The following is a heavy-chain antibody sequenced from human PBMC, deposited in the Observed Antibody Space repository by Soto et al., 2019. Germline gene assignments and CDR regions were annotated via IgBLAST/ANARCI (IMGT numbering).Heavy chain of an antibody. CDR2: TYYSGST. CDR3: ASGRLKYYYYMDV. CDR1: GGSISSSSYY. D-gene: IGHD1-26*01. J-gene: IGHJ6*03. V-gene: IGHV4-39*01. Sequence: SETLSLTCTVSGGSISSSSYYWGWIRQPPGKGLEWIGSTYYSGSTYYNPSLKSRVTISVDTSKNQFSLKLSSVTAADTAVYYCASGRLKYYYYMDVWGKGTTVTVSS.